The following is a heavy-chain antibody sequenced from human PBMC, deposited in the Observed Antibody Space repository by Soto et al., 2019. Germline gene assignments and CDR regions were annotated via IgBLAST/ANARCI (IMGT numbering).Heavy chain of an antibody. D-gene: IGHD6-13*01. CDR2: INHSGST. V-gene: IGHV4-34*01. CDR3: ARGYISLSIAAAGNNWFDP. J-gene: IGHJ5*02. Sequence: PSETLSLTCAVYGGCFSGYYWSWIRQPPGKGLEWIGEINHSGSTNYNPSLKSRVTISVDTSKNQFSLKLSSVTAADTAVYYCARGYISLSIAAAGNNWFDPWGQGTLVTVSS. CDR1: GGCFSGYY.